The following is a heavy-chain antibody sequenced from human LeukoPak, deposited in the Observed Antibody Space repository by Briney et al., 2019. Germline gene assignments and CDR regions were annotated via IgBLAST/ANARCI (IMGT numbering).Heavy chain of an antibody. CDR2: IIPIFGTA. Sequence: SVKVSCKASGGTFSSYAISWVRQAPGQGLEWMGGIIPIFGTANYAQKFQGRVTITADKSTSTAYMELSSLRSEDTAVYYCARVLRGYSHNWFDPWGQGTLVTVSS. CDR3: ARVLRGYSHNWFDP. D-gene: IGHD5-18*01. CDR1: GGTFSSYA. V-gene: IGHV1-69*06. J-gene: IGHJ5*02.